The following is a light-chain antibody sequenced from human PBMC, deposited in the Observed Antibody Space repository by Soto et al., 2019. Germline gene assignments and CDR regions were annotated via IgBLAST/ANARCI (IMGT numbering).Light chain of an antibody. J-gene: IGLJ1*01. CDR2: YDS. CDR3: QVWDIMTDNDV. Sequence: SYELTQSPSVSVAPEKTATITCGGNNIGNKRVHWYRQKPGQAPVLLISYDSDRPSGIPERFSGSNSGNTATLTISRVDAGDEADYYCQVWDIMTDNDVFGSGTKLTVL. V-gene: IGLV3-21*04. CDR1: NIGNKR.